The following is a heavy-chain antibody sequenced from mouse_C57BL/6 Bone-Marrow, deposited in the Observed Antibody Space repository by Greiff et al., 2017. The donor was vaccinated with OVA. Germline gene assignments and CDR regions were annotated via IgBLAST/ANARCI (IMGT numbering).Heavy chain of an antibody. J-gene: IGHJ4*01. V-gene: IGHV2-5*01. CDR1: GFSLTSYG. CDR3: ANDGFPYYYAMDY. Sequence: QVQLKESGPGLVQPSQSLSITCTVSGFSLTSYGVHWVRQSPGKGLEWLGVIWSGGSTGYNAAFMTRLSITKDNSKSQVFFKMNSLQADDTARYYCANDGFPYYYAMDYWGQGTSVTVSS. CDR2: IWSGGST.